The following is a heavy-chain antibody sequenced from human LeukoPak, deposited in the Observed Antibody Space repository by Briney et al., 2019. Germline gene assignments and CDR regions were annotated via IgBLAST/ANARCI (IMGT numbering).Heavy chain of an antibody. Sequence: PSETLSLTCTVSGYSISSGYYWGWIRQPPGKGLEWIGSIYHSGSTNYNPSLKSRVTISVDTSKNQFSLKLSSVTAADTAVYYCARDGVSYGDYGFDYWGLGTLVTVSS. V-gene: IGHV4-38-2*02. CDR1: GYSISSGYY. CDR2: IYHSGST. D-gene: IGHD4-17*01. CDR3: ARDGVSYGDYGFDY. J-gene: IGHJ4*02.